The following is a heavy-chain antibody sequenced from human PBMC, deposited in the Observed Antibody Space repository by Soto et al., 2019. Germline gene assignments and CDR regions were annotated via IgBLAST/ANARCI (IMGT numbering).Heavy chain of an antibody. CDR3: ARGWNARNWFDS. CDR1: GFTFSSYS. D-gene: IGHD6-6*01. CDR2: ISSNSNYI. Sequence: GGSLRLSCAASGFTFSSYSMNWFRQAPGKGLEWVSSISSNSNYIYNADSVKGRFTISRDNSKNTLYLQMNSLRAEDTAVYYCARGWNARNWFDSWGQGTLVTVSS. J-gene: IGHJ5*01. V-gene: IGHV3-21*01.